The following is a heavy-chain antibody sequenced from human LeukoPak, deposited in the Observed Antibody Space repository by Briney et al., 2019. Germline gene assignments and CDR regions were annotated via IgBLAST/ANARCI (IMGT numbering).Heavy chain of an antibody. J-gene: IGHJ4*02. V-gene: IGHV1-69*01. CDR1: GGTFSSYA. CDR3: ARADCSGGSCYFDY. D-gene: IGHD2-15*01. Sequence: GASVKVSCKASGGTFSSYAISWERQAPGQGLEWMGGIIPIFGTANYAQKFQGRVTITADESTSTAYMELSSLRSDDTAVYYCARADCSGGSCYFDYWGQGTLVTVSS. CDR2: IIPIFGTA.